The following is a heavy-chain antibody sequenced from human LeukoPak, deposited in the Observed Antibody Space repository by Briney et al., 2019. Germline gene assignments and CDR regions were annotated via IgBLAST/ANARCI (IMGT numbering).Heavy chain of an antibody. D-gene: IGHD3-16*01. CDR1: GGSISTNY. CDR3: ARLTPPYYFDY. J-gene: IGHJ4*02. CDR2: IYYSGST. Sequence: SETLSLTCTVSGGSISTNYWSWIRQPPGKGLEWIGYIYYSGSTNYNPSLKSRATMSVDTSKNQFSLNLSSVTAADTAVYYCARLTPPYYFDYWGQGTLVTVSS. V-gene: IGHV4-59*08.